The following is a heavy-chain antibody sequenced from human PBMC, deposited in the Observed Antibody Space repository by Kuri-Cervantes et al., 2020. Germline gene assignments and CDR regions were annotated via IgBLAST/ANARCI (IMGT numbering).Heavy chain of an antibody. Sequence: GGSLRLSCAASGFTFSSYAMHWVRQAPGKGLEYVSAISSNGGSTYYANSVKGRFTISRDNSKNTLSLQMNSLRVEDTAVYYCARDYYGSGDLAGMDVWGQGTTVTVSS. CDR2: ISSNGGST. D-gene: IGHD3-10*01. CDR1: GFTFSSYA. J-gene: IGHJ6*02. V-gene: IGHV3-64*01. CDR3: ARDYYGSGDLAGMDV.